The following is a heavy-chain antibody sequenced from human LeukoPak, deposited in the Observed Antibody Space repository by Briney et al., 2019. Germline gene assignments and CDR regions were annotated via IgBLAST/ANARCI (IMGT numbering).Heavy chain of an antibody. Sequence: SETLSLTCTVSGYSISSAYYWGWIRQPPGKGLEWIGSIYHSGSTYYNPSLKSRVTISVDTSKNQFSLKLSSVTAADTAVYYCARQGGYSSSWYVHHYYYMDVWGEGTTVTISS. V-gene: IGHV4-38-2*02. D-gene: IGHD6-13*01. CDR3: ARQGGYSSSWYVHHYYYMDV. CDR2: IYHSGST. J-gene: IGHJ6*03. CDR1: GYSISSAYY.